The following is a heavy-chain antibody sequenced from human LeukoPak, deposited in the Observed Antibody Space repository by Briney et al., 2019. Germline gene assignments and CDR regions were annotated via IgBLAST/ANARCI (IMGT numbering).Heavy chain of an antibody. Sequence: SETLTLTCAVSGGSVRSSRYYWGWIRQAPGKGLDYIGSAYHTGSSIYNPSLRSRVSISVDTSKNQFSLTLRSVTGADTSIYYCARIEVDTPKIDPLRSYGLDVWGQG. CDR2: AYHTGSS. CDR1: GGSVRSSRYY. J-gene: IGHJ6*02. D-gene: IGHD5-18*01. CDR3: ARIEVDTPKIDPLRSYGLDV. V-gene: IGHV4-39*01.